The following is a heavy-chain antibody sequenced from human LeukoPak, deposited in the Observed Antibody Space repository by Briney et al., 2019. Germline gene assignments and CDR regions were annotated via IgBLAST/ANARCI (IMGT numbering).Heavy chain of an antibody. CDR3: ARDLGYYYDSSGYGGYFDY. D-gene: IGHD3-22*01. CDR1: GYTFTDYY. Sequence: ASVKVSCKASGYTFTDYYIHWVRQAPGQGLEWMGWINPNSGGTNYAQKLQGRVTMTTDTSTSTAYMELRSLRSDDMAVYYCARDLGYYYDSSGYGGYFDYWGQGTLVTVSS. V-gene: IGHV1-2*02. CDR2: INPNSGGT. J-gene: IGHJ4*02.